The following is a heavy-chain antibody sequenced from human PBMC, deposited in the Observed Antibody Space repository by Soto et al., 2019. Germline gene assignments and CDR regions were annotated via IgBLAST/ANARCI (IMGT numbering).Heavy chain of an antibody. J-gene: IGHJ5*02. CDR3: AHSLIGYYYDSSGSNWFDP. CDR2: IYWDDDK. V-gene: IGHV2-5*02. Sequence: SGPTLVNPTQTLTLTCTFSGFSLTTSGVGVGWIRQPPGKALEWLALIYWDDDKRYSPSLKSRLTITKDTSKNQVVLTMTNMDPVDTATYYCAHSLIGYYYDSSGSNWFDPWGQGTLVTVSS. D-gene: IGHD3-22*01. CDR1: GFSLTTSGVG.